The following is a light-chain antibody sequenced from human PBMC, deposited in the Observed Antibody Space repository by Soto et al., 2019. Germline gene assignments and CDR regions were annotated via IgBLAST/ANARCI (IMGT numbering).Light chain of an antibody. V-gene: IGLV2-8*01. CDR3: SSNSGSGNV. CDR1: SSDVGGYNY. J-gene: IGLJ1*01. CDR2: EVN. Sequence: QSALTQPPSASGSPGQSVAISCTGTSSDVGGYNYVSWYQQHPGKAPKLMIYEVNKRPAGVTDRFSGSKSDNTASLTVSGLPAEDDADYCGSSNSGSGNVFGTGTKVTVL.